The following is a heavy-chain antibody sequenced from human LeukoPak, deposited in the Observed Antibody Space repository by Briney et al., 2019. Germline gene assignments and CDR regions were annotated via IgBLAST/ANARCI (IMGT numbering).Heavy chain of an antibody. V-gene: IGHV3-7*01. CDR3: ARDRNYDFCAD. CDR2: IKQDGSEK. J-gene: IGHJ4*02. Sequence: GGSLRLSCAASGFTFSSYWMSWVRQAPGMGLEWVANIKQDGSEKYYVDSVKGRFTISRDNAKNSLYLQMNSLRAEDTAVYYCARDRNYDFCADWGQGTLVTVSS. D-gene: IGHD3-3*01. CDR1: GFTFSSYW.